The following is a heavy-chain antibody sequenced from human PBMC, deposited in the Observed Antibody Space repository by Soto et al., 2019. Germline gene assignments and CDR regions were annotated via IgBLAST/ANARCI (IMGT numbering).Heavy chain of an antibody. Sequence: TLSLSSAVSGGSISDSNWWSWVRQPPGKGLEWIGEIYYVGGTNYNPSLKSRVTISVDKSKNQFSLKLSSVTAADTAVYYCARVYSSGWIGYYDYWGQGTLVTVSS. V-gene: IGHV4-4*02. CDR1: GGSISDSNW. J-gene: IGHJ4*02. D-gene: IGHD6-19*01. CDR3: ARVYSSGWIGYYDY. CDR2: IYYVGGT.